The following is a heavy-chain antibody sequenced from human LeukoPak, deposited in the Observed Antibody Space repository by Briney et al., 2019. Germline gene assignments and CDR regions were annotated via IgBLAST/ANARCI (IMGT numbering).Heavy chain of an antibody. Sequence: GGSLRLSCAASGFTFSDYGIHWVRQAPGKGLEWVAFIRYDGSNKYYADSVKGRFTISRDNSKNTLYLQMNSLRAEDTAVYYCAREGDGYNSPIDYWGQGTLVTVSS. CDR1: GFTFSDYG. D-gene: IGHD5-24*01. J-gene: IGHJ4*02. V-gene: IGHV3-30*02. CDR2: IRYDGSNK. CDR3: AREGDGYNSPIDY.